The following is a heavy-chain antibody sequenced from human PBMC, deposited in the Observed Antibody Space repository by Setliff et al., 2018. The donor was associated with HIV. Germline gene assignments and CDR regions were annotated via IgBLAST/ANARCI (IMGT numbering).Heavy chain of an antibody. CDR1: GYSFASYW. Sequence: GETLKISCKGSGYSFASYWISWVRQMPGKGLEWMGRIEPTDSYINDSPPYQGHVTISVDKPISTVYLQWSSLKASDTAIYYCARQSYYYYNMDVWGQGTTVTVSS. CDR3: ARQSYYYYNMDV. D-gene: IGHD2-21*01. V-gene: IGHV5-10-1*01. CDR2: IEPTDSYI. J-gene: IGHJ6*02.